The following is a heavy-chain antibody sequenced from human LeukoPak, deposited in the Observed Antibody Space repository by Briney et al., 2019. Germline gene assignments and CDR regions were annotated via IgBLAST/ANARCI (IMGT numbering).Heavy chain of an antibody. CDR1: GFTFADYG. CDR2: INWSGDNT. D-gene: IGHD1/OR15-1a*01. V-gene: IGHV3-20*04. J-gene: IGHJ4*02. CDR3: ARDLSSNWNNLAY. Sequence: GGSLRLSCADSGFTFADYGLSWVSHAPRKGLEWVAGINWSGDNTFYADSVKGRFTISRDNTKKTLYLQMNTLRGEDTATYYCARDLSSNWNNLAYWGQGTLVTVSS.